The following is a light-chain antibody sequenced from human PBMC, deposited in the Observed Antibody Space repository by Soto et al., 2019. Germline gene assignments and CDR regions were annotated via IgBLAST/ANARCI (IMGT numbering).Light chain of an antibody. J-gene: IGKJ2*01. CDR1: QTISTH. Sequence: DIQMTQSPSSLSASVRDRVTITCRASQTISTHLNWYQQKPGKAPKLLIYAASTLQSGVPSRFSGSGSGTDFTLTINSLQPEDFATYCCQQSLPIPYTFGQGTKLEIK. CDR3: QQSLPIPYT. V-gene: IGKV1-39*01. CDR2: AAS.